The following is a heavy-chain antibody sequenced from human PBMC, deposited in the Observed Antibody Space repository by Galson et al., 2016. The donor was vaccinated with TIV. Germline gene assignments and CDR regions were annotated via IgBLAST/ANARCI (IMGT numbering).Heavy chain of an antibody. J-gene: IGHJ2*01. CDR1: GGTFSNYA. V-gene: IGHV1-69*04. D-gene: IGHD1-26*01. CDR3: ARGTEVGATAYWYFDL. Sequence: SVKVSCKASGGTFSNYAISWVRQAPGQGLEWMGRIIPILGIANYAEKIQGRATITADKSTSTAYMELSSLRSDDTAVYYCARGTEVGATAYWYFDLWGRGTLSLSPQ. CDR2: IIPILGIA.